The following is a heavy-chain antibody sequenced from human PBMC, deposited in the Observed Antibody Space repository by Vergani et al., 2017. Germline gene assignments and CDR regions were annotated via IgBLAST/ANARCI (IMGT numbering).Heavy chain of an antibody. J-gene: IGHJ4*02. CDR2: IKPSGGYT. V-gene: IGHV1-46*03. CDR1: GYTFSNYY. D-gene: IGHD3-9*01. Sequence: QVQVVQSGAEVKKSGASVKVSCKTSGYTFSNYYMHWVRQAPGQGLEWIGIIKPSGGYTNYAQKFQGRVTMTRDTSTRTVYMELSSLRSEDTAIYYCARGDYGILTGYRYWGQGTLVTVSA. CDR3: ARGDYGILTGYRY.